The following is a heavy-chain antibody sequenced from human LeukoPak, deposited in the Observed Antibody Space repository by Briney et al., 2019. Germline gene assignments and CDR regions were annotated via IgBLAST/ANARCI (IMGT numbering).Heavy chain of an antibody. CDR2: IYHTGSA. Sequence: SETLSLTCSVSGYSFTSGHYWGWIRQPPGKGLEWIANIYHTGSAHYNPSLMSRVTISVDTSKNQFSLKLSSVTAADTAVYYCARYCTSTTCILRGFDYWGQGTLVTVSS. D-gene: IGHD2-2*01. V-gene: IGHV4-38-2*01. CDR1: GYSFTSGHY. CDR3: ARYCTSTTCILRGFDY. J-gene: IGHJ4*02.